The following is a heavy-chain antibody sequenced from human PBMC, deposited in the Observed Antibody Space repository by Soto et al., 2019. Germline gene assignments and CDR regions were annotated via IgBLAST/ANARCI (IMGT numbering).Heavy chain of an antibody. V-gene: IGHV1-46*03. CDR1: GYSFTSHY. Sequence: ASVKVSCNASGYSFTSHYMHWVRQAPTQGLEWMGTINPGGTTTSYAQKFQGRVTMTRDTTTSTVYMEMSSLTSEDTVVYYCARDQSWQELVLWFAPWGQGTLVTVSS. J-gene: IGHJ5*02. D-gene: IGHD6-13*01. CDR2: INPGGTTT. CDR3: ARDQSWQELVLWFAP.